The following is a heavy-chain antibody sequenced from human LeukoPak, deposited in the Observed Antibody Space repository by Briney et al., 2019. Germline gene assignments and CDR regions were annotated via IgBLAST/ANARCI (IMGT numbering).Heavy chain of an antibody. CDR1: GYTFTNFG. D-gene: IGHD4-17*01. CDR2: ISPYNGHT. V-gene: IGHV1-18*01. CDR3: ARDLGATTVTPFDS. J-gene: IGHJ4*02. Sequence: ASVKVSCKASGYTFTNFGISWVRQAPGQGLEWMGWISPYNGHTNYAQKFLGRVTMTTETSTTAAYLELWSLRSDDTALYYCARDLGATTVTPFDSWGQGTLVTVSS.